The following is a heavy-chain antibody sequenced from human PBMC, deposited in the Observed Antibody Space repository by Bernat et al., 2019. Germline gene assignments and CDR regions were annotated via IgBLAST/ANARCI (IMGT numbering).Heavy chain of an antibody. Sequence: QVQLVESGGGVVQPGKSLRLSCAASGIIFSDYGMHWVRQAPGKGLEWVAVIWYDGSKKYYADSVKGRFTISRDNSQNTLYLQMNSLRAEDTAVYYCARCDAPPSIEMVRGVIDYWGQGILVTVSS. V-gene: IGHV3-33*01. CDR1: GIIFSDYG. CDR3: ARCDAPPSIEMVRGVIDY. D-gene: IGHD3-10*01. J-gene: IGHJ4*02. CDR2: IWYDGSKK.